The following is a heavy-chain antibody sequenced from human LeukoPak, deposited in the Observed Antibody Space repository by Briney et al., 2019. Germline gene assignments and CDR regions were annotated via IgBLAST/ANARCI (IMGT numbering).Heavy chain of an antibody. CDR1: GFTVSSNY. J-gene: IGHJ3*02. CDR2: IYSGGST. V-gene: IGHV3-53*04. CDR3: ARDDAFDI. Sequence: PGGSLRLSCAASGFTVSSNYMSWVRQAPGKGLEWVSVIYSGGSTYYADSVKGRLTISRHNSKNTLYLQMNSLRAEDTAVYYCARDDAFDIWGQGTMVTVSS.